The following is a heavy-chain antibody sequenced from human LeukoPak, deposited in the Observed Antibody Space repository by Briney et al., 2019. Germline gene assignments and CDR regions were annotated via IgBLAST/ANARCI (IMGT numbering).Heavy chain of an antibody. CDR3: AREGFGYYDSSGYYPYNAFDM. Sequence: SETLSLTCTVSGGSISSYYWSWIRQPPGKGLEWIGYIYYSGSTNYNPSLKSRVTISVDTSKNQFSLKLNSVTAADTAVYYCAREGFGYYDSSGYYPYNAFDMWGQGTMVTVSS. CDR1: GGSISSYY. J-gene: IGHJ3*02. CDR2: IYYSGST. D-gene: IGHD3-22*01. V-gene: IGHV4-59*01.